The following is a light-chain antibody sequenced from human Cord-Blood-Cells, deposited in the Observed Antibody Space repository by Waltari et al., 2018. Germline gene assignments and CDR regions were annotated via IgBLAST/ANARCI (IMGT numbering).Light chain of an antibody. CDR2: LGS. V-gene: IGKV2-28*01. Sequence: DIVMTHSPLSLPVTPGEPASNSCRPSQSLLHSNGYNYLDWYLQKPGQSPQLLIYLGSYRASGVPDRFSGSGSGTDFTLKISRVEAEDVGVYYCMQALQTSWTFGQGTKVEIK. J-gene: IGKJ1*01. CDR1: QSLLHSNGYNY. CDR3: MQALQTSWT.